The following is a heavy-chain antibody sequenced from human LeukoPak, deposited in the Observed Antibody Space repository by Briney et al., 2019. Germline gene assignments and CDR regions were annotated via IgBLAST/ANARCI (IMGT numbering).Heavy chain of an antibody. CDR1: GGTFSSYA. CDR2: IIPIFGTA. CDR3: ASARRTVCTSCYFPDY. D-gene: IGHD2-2*01. V-gene: IGHV1-69*01. Sequence: SVKVSCKASGGTFSSYAISWVRQAPGQGLEWMGGIIPIFGTANYAQKFQGRVTITADESTSTAYVELSSLRSEDTAVYYCASARRTVCTSCYFPDYWGQGTLDTVSS. J-gene: IGHJ4*02.